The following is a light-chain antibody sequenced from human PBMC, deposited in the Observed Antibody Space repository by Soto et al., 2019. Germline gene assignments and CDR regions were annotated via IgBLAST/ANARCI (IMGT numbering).Light chain of an antibody. CDR3: AAWDGSLQSGV. CDR1: NSNIGSHL. CDR2: TNN. Sequence: QSVLTQPPSASGAPGQRVTISCSGSNSNIGSHLVNWYQQVPGTAPKLLIYTNNQRPSGVPDRFSDSKSGTSASLAISGLQSENEAAYYCAAWDGSLQSGVFGGGTKLTVL. V-gene: IGLV1-44*01. J-gene: IGLJ3*02.